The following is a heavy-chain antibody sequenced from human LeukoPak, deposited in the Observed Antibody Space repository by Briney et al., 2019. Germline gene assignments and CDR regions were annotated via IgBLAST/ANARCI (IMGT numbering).Heavy chain of an antibody. CDR1: GFTLSNAW. D-gene: IGHD3-3*01. Sequence: GGSLRLSCAASGFTLSNAWMHWVRHAPGKGPVWVSRINSDGTSTSYANSVKGRFTISRDNAKNSLFLQVNSLRAEDTAVYYCATGFPRFWDYWGQGTLVTVSS. CDR2: INSDGTST. V-gene: IGHV3-74*01. J-gene: IGHJ4*02. CDR3: ATGFPRFWDY.